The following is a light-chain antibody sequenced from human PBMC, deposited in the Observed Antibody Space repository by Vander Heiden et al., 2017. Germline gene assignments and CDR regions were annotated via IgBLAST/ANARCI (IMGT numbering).Light chain of an antibody. J-gene: IGKJ1*01. CDR3: MQALQTPWT. CDR2: LGS. Sequence: DIVMTQSPLSLPVTPGEPASISCRSSQSLLHSNGYNYLDWYLQKPGQSPQLLIYLGSNRDSGVPDRFSGSGSGTDFTLKISRVEAGDVGVYYCMQALQTPWTFGQGTKVEIK. V-gene: IGKV2-28*01. CDR1: QSLLHSNGYNY.